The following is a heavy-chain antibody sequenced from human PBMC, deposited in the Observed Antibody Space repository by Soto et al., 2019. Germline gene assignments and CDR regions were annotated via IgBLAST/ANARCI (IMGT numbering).Heavy chain of an antibody. D-gene: IGHD3-16*01. Sequence: PGESLKISCKGSGYNFITDWISWVRQMPGKVLEWMGRIDPTDSYTKYSPSFEGHVTISADKSISTAYLQCSSLKASDSAVYYCARLSRASFALDVWGQGTTVTVSS. J-gene: IGHJ6*02. CDR3: ARLSRASFALDV. CDR1: GYNFITDW. CDR2: IDPTDSYT. V-gene: IGHV5-10-1*01.